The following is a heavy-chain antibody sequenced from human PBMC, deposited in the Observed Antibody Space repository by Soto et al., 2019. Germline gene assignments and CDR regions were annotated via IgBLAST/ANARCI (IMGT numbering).Heavy chain of an antibody. Sequence: ASVKVSCKASGGTFSSYAISWVRQAPGQGLEWMGGIIPIFGTANYAQKFQGRVTITADESTSTAYMELSSLRSEDTAVYYCARVSPKVVNNWFDPWGQRTLVTVSS. CDR2: IIPIFGTA. J-gene: IGHJ5*02. D-gene: IGHD2-15*01. CDR1: GGTFSSYA. CDR3: ARVSPKVVNNWFDP. V-gene: IGHV1-69*13.